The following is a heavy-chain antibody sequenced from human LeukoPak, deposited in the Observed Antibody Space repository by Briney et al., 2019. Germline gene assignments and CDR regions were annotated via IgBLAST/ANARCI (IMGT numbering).Heavy chain of an antibody. CDR2: IYYSGST. CDR3: ARTYGSGGYGEMCYVY. V-gene: IGHV4-31*03. D-gene: IGHD3-10*01. J-gene: IGHJ4*02. Sequence: ASETLSLTCTVSGGSISSGGYYWSWIRQHPGKGLEWIGYIYYSGSTYYNPSLKSRVTISVDTSKNQFSLKLSSVTAADTAVYYCARTYGSGGYGEMCYVYWGQGTLVTVSS. CDR1: GGSISSGGYY.